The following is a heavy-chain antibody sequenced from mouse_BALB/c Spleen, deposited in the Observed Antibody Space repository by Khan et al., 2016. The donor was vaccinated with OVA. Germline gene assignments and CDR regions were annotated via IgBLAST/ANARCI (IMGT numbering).Heavy chain of an antibody. J-gene: IGHJ3*01. Sequence: VQLQQSGPELMKPGASVKISCKASGYSFTSYYIHWVKQSHGKTLEWIGYIDPFNGGSTYNQNFNVKATLTVEKSSNTAYMHLSRLTSEDSAVYYCARHVSTSCFAYWGQGTLVTVAA. CDR2: IDPFNGGS. CDR3: ARHVSTSCFAY. CDR1: GYSFTSYY. D-gene: IGHD1-1*01. V-gene: IGHV1S135*01.